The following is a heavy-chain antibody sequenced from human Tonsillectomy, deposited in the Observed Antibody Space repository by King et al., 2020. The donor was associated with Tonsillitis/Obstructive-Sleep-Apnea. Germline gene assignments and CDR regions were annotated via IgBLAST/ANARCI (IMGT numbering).Heavy chain of an antibody. Sequence: QLVQSGAEVKKPGASVKVSCKASGYTFTSYYMHWVRQAPGQGLEWMGIINPSGGSTSYAQNFQGRVTMTRDTSTSTVYMELSSLRSEDTAVYYCASAGYCSCGSCYSVNDYHYYMDVWGKGTTVTVSS. CDR2: INPSGGST. V-gene: IGHV1-46*01. CDR3: ASAGYCSCGSCYSVNDYHYYMDV. D-gene: IGHD2-15*01. J-gene: IGHJ6*03. CDR1: GYTFTSYY.